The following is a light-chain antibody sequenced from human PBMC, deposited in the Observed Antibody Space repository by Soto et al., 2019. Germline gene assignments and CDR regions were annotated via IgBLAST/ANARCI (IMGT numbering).Light chain of an antibody. CDR2: DAS. CDR3: QQSYSKVT. CDR1: RSVNSY. Sequence: VLKLSPATLSLSQGERATLSCRASRSVNSYLAWYQQKPGQAPRLLISDASNRATGIPARFSGSGSGTDFTLTICSQAPEDFATYYCQQSYSKVTFGGGTMVDI. J-gene: IGKJ4*01. V-gene: IGKV3-11*01.